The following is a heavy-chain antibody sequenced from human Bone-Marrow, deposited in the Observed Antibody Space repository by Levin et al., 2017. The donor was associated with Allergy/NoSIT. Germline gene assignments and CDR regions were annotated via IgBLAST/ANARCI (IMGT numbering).Heavy chain of an antibody. D-gene: IGHD6-19*01. J-gene: IGHJ1*01. CDR2: IDWDDDK. CDR1: GFFLSPSGMR. CDR3: ERMRVEASGLLEH. Sequence: SGPTLVKPTQTFTLTCTFSGFFLSPSGMRVNWIRQPPGKALEWLARIDWDDDKYYSTSLKTRLPLSKDTSKNQVVLTMTNMDPVDTATYYCERMRVEASGLLEHWGQGTLVTVSS. V-gene: IGHV2-70*04.